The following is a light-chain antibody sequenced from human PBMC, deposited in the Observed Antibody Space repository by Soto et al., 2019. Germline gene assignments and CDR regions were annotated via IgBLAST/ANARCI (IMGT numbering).Light chain of an antibody. V-gene: IGKV3-20*01. CDR2: GAS. CDR1: HAVTNNY. CDR3: QQYGSWPIT. J-gene: IGKJ5*01. Sequence: DTALTQSPGTLSSSPGERATLSCRASHAVTNNYLAWYQQKPGQAPRLLIDGASSRATGVPARFSGSGSGTDFTLTISRLEPEDFAVYYCQQYGSWPITFGQGTRLEIK.